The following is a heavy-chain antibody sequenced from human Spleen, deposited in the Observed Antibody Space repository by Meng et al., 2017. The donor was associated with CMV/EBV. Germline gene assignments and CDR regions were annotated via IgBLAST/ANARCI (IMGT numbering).Heavy chain of an antibody. CDR2: INSDDSST. J-gene: IGHJ3*02. Sequence: GGSLRLSCAASGFTFSSYWMHWVRQAPGKGLVWVSRINSDDSSTSYADSVKGRFTISRDNAKNTLYLQMNSLRAEDTAMYYCAQDPYDSTGHYSLGAFDIWGQGTVVTVSS. V-gene: IGHV3-74*01. CDR3: AQDPYDSTGHYSLGAFDI. CDR1: GFTFSSYW. D-gene: IGHD3-22*01.